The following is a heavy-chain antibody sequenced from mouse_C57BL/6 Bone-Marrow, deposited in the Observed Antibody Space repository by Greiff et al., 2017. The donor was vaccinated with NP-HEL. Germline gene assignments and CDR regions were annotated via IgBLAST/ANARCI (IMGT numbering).Heavy chain of an antibody. CDR1: GYTFTSYW. CDR3: AIPYGNPVDYFDY. CDR2: IYPGSGST. Sequence: QVQLQQSGAELVKPGASVKMSCKASGYTFTSYWITWVKQRPGQGLEWIGDIYPGSGSTNYNEKFKSKATLTVDTSSSTAYMQLSSLTSEDSAVYYCAIPYGNPVDYFDYWGQGTTLTVSS. D-gene: IGHD2-1*01. V-gene: IGHV1-55*01. J-gene: IGHJ2*01.